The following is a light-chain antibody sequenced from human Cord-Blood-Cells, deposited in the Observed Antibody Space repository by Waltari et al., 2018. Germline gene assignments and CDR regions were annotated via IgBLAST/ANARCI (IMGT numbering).Light chain of an antibody. CDR2: DVS. Sequence: QSALTQPRSVSGSPGQSVTISCTGTSSDVGGYHYVSWYQQHPGKAPKLMIYDVSKRPSGVPDRFSGSKSGNTVSLTISGLQAEDEADYYCCSYAGSYTLVFGGGTKLTVL. V-gene: IGLV2-11*01. CDR3: CSYAGSYTLV. J-gene: IGLJ2*01. CDR1: SSDVGGYHY.